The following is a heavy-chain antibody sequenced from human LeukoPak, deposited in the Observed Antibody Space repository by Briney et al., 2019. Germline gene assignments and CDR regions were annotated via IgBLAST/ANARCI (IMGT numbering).Heavy chain of an antibody. D-gene: IGHD3-22*01. CDR3: ARGFPYYYDSSGYYGFDY. CDR2: ISYDGSNK. J-gene: IGHJ4*02. Sequence: GRSLRLSCAASGFTFSSYAMHWVRQAPGKGLEWVAVISYDGSNKYYADSVKGRFTISRDNSKNTLYLQMNSLRAEDTAVYYCARGFPYYYDSSGYYGFDYWGQGTLVTVSS. V-gene: IGHV3-30-3*01. CDR1: GFTFSSYA.